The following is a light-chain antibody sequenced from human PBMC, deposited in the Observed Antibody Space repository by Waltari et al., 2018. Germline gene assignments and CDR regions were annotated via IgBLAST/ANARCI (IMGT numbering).Light chain of an antibody. J-gene: IGLJ2*01. V-gene: IGLV2-14*01. Sequence: QSALTQPASVSGSPGQSITISCTGTSSDVGGYNSVSWYQKHPAKAPKLMIFEVSNRPSGVSNRFSGSKSGNPAPLTISGLQAEDEADYYCSSYTSSSTLLFGGGTKLTVL. CDR2: EVS. CDR1: SSDVGGYNS. CDR3: SSYTSSSTLL.